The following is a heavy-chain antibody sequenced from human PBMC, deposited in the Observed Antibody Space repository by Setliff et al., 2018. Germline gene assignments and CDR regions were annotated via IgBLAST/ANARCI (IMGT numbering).Heavy chain of an antibody. D-gene: IGHD6-13*01. J-gene: IGHJ6*03. Sequence: SETLSLTCTVSNGSISSGNYFRGWIRQPPGKGLEWMGSIFYTGSTYYSPSLKSRVTMSIDTSKNQFSLNLNSVTAADTAVYYCARQPYSTTYYYYYYMDVWGKGTTVTVSS. CDR2: IFYTGST. CDR1: NGSISSGNYF. CDR3: ARQPYSTTYYYYYYMDV. V-gene: IGHV4-39*01.